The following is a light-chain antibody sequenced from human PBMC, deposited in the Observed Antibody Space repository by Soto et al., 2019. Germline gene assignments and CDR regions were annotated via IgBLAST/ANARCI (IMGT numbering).Light chain of an antibody. V-gene: IGKV3-11*01. CDR1: QSVSSY. CDR2: DAS. J-gene: IGKJ3*01. CDR3: QQRSDWPLT. Sequence: EIVLTQSPATLSLSPGEGATLSCRASQSVSSYLAWYQQKPGQAPRLLIYDASNRATGIPARFSGSGSGTDFTLTISSLEPEDFAVYYCQQRSDWPLTFGPGTKVDFK.